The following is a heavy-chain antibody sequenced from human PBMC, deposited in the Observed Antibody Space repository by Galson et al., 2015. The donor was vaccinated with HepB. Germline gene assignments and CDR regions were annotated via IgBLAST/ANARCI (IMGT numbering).Heavy chain of an antibody. J-gene: IGHJ4*02. CDR2: IKQDGSEK. D-gene: IGHD3-10*01. CDR1: GFTFSSYW. CDR3: ARLAYYGSGKVFDY. V-gene: IGHV3-7*01. Sequence: SLRLSCAASGFTFSSYWMSWVRQAPGKGLEWVANIKQDGSEKYYVDSVKGRFTISRDNAKNSLYLQMNSLRAEDTAVYYCARLAYYGSGKVFDYWGQGTLVTVSS.